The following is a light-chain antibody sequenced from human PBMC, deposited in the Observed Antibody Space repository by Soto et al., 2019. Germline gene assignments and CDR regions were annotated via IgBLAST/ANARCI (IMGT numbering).Light chain of an antibody. CDR2: YDN. CDR1: NSNIGSNT. V-gene: IGLV1-44*01. CDR3: AAWDDSLNGRV. Sequence: QSVLTQPPSASGTPGQRVTISCSGSNSNIGSNTVNWYQQLPGTAPKLLIYYDNLRPSGLPDRISGSKSGTSASLAISGLQSDDEADYYCAAWDDSLNGRVFGTGTKVTVL. J-gene: IGLJ1*01.